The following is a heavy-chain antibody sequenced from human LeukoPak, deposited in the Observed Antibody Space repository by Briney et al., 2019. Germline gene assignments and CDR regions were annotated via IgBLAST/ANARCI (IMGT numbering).Heavy chain of an antibody. CDR1: GFTFSSYW. V-gene: IGHV3-74*01. J-gene: IGHJ1*01. CDR2: IKSDGST. D-gene: IGHD3-22*01. CDR3: ARAPSEIGGYYPEYFRH. Sequence: PGGSLRLSCAASGFTFSSYWMHWVRQAPGKGLVWVSRIKSDGSTNYADSVKGRFTISRDNAKNTLSLQMNSLRAEDTGVYYCARAPSEIGGYYPEYFRHWGQGTRVTVSS.